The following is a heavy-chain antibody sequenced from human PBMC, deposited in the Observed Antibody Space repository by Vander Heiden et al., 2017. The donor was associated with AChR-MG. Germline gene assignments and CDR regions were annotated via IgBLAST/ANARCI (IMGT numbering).Heavy chain of an antibody. J-gene: IGHJ4*02. CDR2: ISYDGSNI. CDR1: GFTFSSYG. V-gene: IGHV3-30*18. CDR3: AKGGGEFDY. Sequence: QVQLVESGGGVVQPGRSRRLSCAAPGFTFSSYGMHWVRQAPGKGLEWVAVISYDGSNIDFADSVKGRFTISRDNYKNTLYMKMHSLRAEDTAVYYWAKGGGEFDYWGLGNLVTVSS. D-gene: IGHD7-27*01.